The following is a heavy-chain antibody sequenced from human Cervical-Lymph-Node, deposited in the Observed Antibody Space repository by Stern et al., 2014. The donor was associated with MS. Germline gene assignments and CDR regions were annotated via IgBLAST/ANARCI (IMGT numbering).Heavy chain of an antibody. D-gene: IGHD6-19*01. CDR1: GYTFTSYY. V-gene: IGHV1-46*01. CDR2: INPSGGST. CDR3: AREVAGHRLGMMDV. Sequence: QLVQSGAEVKTPGASVKLSCKASGYTFTSYYMHWVRQAPGQGLECMGIINPSGGSTSYAQNFQGRVTVTRDTSTSTVYMELSSLRSEDTAVYYCAREVAGHRLGMMDVWGQGTSVTVSS. J-gene: IGHJ6*02.